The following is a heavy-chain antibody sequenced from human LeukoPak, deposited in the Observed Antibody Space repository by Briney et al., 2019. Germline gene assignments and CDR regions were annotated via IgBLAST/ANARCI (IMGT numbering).Heavy chain of an antibody. D-gene: IGHD6-19*01. CDR2: INPSGGST. CDR3: ATCEYSSGPES. V-gene: IGHV1-46*01. Sequence: MXWXXXXXGXGLEWMGLINPSGGSTSYAQKFQGRVTMTRDTSTSTVYMELSSLRSEDTAVYYCATCEYSSGPESWGQGTLVTVSS. J-gene: IGHJ4*02.